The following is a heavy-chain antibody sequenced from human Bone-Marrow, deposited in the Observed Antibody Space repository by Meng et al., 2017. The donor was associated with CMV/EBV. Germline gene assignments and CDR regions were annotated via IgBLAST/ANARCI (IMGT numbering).Heavy chain of an antibody. Sequence: LTCAASGFTFSGFAMHWVRQGSGKGLEWVGRIRSKANSYATAYAVSVKGRFTISRDDSKNTAYLQMNSLKTEDTAVYYCTSHIVVVPAARLGNYYGMDVWGQGTTVTVSS. CDR2: IRSKANSYAT. CDR1: GFTFSGFA. CDR3: TSHIVVVPAARLGNYYGMDV. D-gene: IGHD2-2*01. J-gene: IGHJ6*02. V-gene: IGHV3-73*01.